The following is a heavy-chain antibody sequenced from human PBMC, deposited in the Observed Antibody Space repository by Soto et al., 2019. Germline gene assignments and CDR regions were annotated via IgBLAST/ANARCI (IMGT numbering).Heavy chain of an antibody. J-gene: IGHJ6*02. CDR2: MNPNSGNT. CDR1: GYTFTSYD. V-gene: IGHV1-8*01. D-gene: IGHD3-22*01. CDR3: AKVYDSSGYYYGYYGMDV. Sequence: ASVKVSCKASGYTFTSYDINWVRQATGQGLEWMGWMNPNSGNTGCAQKFQGRVTMTRNTSISTAYMELSSLRSEDTAVYYCAKVYDSSGYYYGYYGMDVWGQGTTVTVSS.